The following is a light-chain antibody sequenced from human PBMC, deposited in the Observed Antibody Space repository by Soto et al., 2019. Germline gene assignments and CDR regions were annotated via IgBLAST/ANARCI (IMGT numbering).Light chain of an antibody. CDR3: QQYGNSPRT. CDR2: AAA. J-gene: IGKJ1*01. CDR1: QSVSSNS. Sequence: IVLTQSPDTLSLSPGDRATLSCRATQSVSSNSLAWYQQKPGQAPRLLIYAAATRATGIPDRFSGSGSGTDFTLTISRLEPEDFAVYCCQQYGNSPRTFGQGTKVDIK. V-gene: IGKV3-20*01.